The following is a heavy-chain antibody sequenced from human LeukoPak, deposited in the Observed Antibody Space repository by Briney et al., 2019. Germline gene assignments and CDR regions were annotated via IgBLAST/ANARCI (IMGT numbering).Heavy chain of an antibody. Sequence: SETLSLTCAVSGYSISSGYYWGWIRKPPGKGLEWIGSIYHSGSTYYNPSLKSRVTISADTSKNQFSLKLSSVTAADTAVYYCARGSLFLSLWFGELYVYWGQGTLVTVSS. J-gene: IGHJ4*02. D-gene: IGHD3-10*01. V-gene: IGHV4-38-2*01. CDR1: GYSISSGYY. CDR2: IYHSGST. CDR3: ARGSLFLSLWFGELYVY.